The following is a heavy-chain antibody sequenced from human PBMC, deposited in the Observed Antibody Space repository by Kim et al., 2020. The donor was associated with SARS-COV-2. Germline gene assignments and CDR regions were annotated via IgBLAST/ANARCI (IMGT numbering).Heavy chain of an antibody. V-gene: IGHV2-70*11. J-gene: IGHJ6*02. CDR2: IDWDDDK. CDR1: GFSLSTSGMC. CDR3: ARIPHYDYYYGMDV. Sequence: SGPTLVNPTQTLTLTCTFSGFSLSTSGMCVSWIRQPPGKALEWLARIDWDDDKYYSTSLKTRLTISKDTSKNQVVLTMTNMGPVDTATYYCARIPHYDYYYGMDVWGQGTTVTVSS.